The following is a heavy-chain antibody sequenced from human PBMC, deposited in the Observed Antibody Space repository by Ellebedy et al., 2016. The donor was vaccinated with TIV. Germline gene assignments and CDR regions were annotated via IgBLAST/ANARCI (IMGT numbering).Heavy chain of an antibody. Sequence: PGGSLRLSCAASGFTFSGYYMSWFRQAPGKGPEWVSYISYSGDVIYYADSVKGRFTTSRDNAGNSLYLQMNSLRAEDTAVYYCARLGVIAAAGASDYWGQGTLVIVSS. CDR2: ISYSGDVI. J-gene: IGHJ4*02. CDR1: GFTFSGYY. D-gene: IGHD6-13*01. CDR3: ARLGVIAAAGASDY. V-gene: IGHV3-11*01.